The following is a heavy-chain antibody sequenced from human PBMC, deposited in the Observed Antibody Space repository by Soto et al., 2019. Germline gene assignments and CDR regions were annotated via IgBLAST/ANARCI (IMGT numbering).Heavy chain of an antibody. CDR1: GFTFSSYS. D-gene: IGHD7-27*01. J-gene: IGHJ4*02. CDR3: AREEGVAGHWGPFDY. V-gene: IGHV3-30-3*01. CDR2: ISYDGINK. Sequence: PGGSLRLSCAACGFTFSSYSIHWVRQAPCKGLEWVAVISYDGINKYSADSVKCRFTISRDNSKKTLYLQMRSQRAEDAAVYSCAREEGVAGHWGPFDYWGQGILVTVSS.